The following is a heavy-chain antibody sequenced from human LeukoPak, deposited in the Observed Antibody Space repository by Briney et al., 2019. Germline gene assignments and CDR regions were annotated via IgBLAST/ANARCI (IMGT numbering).Heavy chain of an antibody. J-gene: IGHJ4*02. CDR3: ARDRYSVVVVAAKGGLRHCGGDCYSID. Sequence: GASVKVSCKASGYTFTSYDINWVRQATGQGLEWMGWMNPNSGNTGYAQKFQGRVTITTDESTSTAYMELSSLRSEDTAVYYCARDRYSVVVVAAKGGLRHCGGDCYSIDWGQGTLVTVSS. CDR1: GYTFTSYD. D-gene: IGHD2-21*02. CDR2: MNPNSGNT. V-gene: IGHV1-8*01.